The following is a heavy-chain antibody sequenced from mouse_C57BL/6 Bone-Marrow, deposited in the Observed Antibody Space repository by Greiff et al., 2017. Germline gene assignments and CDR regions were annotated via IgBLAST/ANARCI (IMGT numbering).Heavy chain of an antibody. Sequence: EVKLVESGGDLVKPGGSLKLSCAASGFTFSSYGMSWVRQTPDKRLEWVATISSGGSYTYYPDSVKGRFTSSRDNAKTTLYLQMSSLKSEDTAMYYCARRVRGVAYWGQGTLVTVSA. CDR1: GFTFSSYG. CDR2: ISSGGSYT. CDR3: ARRVRGVAY. D-gene: IGHD3-1*01. V-gene: IGHV5-6*02. J-gene: IGHJ3*01.